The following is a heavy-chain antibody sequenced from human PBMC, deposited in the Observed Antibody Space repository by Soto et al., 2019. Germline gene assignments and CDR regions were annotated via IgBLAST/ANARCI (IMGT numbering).Heavy chain of an antibody. D-gene: IGHD3-22*01. V-gene: IGHV5-51*01. J-gene: IGHJ3*02. Sequence: GESLKISCKGSGYSFTSYWIGWVRQMPGKGLEWMGIIYPGDSDTRYSPSFQGQVTISADKSISTAYLQWSSLKASDTAMYYYARDTLIVVVIRALDAFDIWGQGTMVTVSS. CDR1: GYSFTSYW. CDR3: ARDTLIVVVIRALDAFDI. CDR2: IYPGDSDT.